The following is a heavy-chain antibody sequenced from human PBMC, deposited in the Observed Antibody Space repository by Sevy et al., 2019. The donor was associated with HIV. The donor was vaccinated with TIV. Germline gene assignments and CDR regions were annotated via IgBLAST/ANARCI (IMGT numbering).Heavy chain of an antibody. V-gene: IGHV3-66*01. J-gene: IGHJ4*02. CDR1: GFTVSSNY. Sequence: GGSLRLSCAASGFTVSSNYMSWVRQAPGKGLEWVSVIYSGGSTYYADSVKGRFTISRDNSQNTLYLQMNSLRAEDTAVYYCARGWGDRSGYYPLDYWGQGTLVTVSS. CDR3: ARGWGDRSGYYPLDY. CDR2: IYSGGST. D-gene: IGHD3-22*01.